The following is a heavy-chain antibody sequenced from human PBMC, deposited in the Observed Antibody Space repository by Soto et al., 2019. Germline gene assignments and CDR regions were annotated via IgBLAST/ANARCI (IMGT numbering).Heavy chain of an antibody. CDR3: AREVPDYGSGISGWFDP. Sequence: QVQLQESGPGLVKPSQTLSLTCTVSGGSISSGGYYCNWIRQHPGKGLEWIGHIYYSGNTYYNPSLKSRVTISVDTSKNQFSLKLSSVTAVDTAVYYCAREVPDYGSGISGWFDPWGQGTLVTVSS. CDR2: IYYSGNT. J-gene: IGHJ5*02. D-gene: IGHD3-10*01. V-gene: IGHV4-31*03. CDR1: GGSISSGGYY.